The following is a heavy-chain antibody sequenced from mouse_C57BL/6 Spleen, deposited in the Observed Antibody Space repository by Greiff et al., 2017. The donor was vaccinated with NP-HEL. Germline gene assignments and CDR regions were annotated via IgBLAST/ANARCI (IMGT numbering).Heavy chain of an antibody. CDR2: INPSTGGT. V-gene: IGHV1-42*01. CDR1: GYSFTGYY. D-gene: IGHD2-3*01. CDR3: ASIYDGYPWFAY. Sequence: VHVKQSGPELVKPGASVKISCKASGYSFTGYYMNWVKQSPEKSLEWIGEINPSTGGTTYNQKFKAKATLTVDKSSSTAYMQLKSLTSEDSAVYYCASIYDGYPWFAYWGQGTLVTVSA. J-gene: IGHJ3*01.